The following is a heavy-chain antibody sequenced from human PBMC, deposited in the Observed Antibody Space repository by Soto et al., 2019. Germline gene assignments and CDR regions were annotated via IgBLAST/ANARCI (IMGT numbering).Heavy chain of an antibody. D-gene: IGHD6-19*01. V-gene: IGHV4-31*01. CDR3: ASAGPSGGGYGGWFDP. CDR1: GGSISSGGYY. CDR2: IYYSGST. J-gene: IGHJ5*02. Sequence: QVQLQESGPGLVKPSQTLSLTCTVSGGSISSGGYYWSWIRQHPGKGLEWIGYIYYSGSTYYNPFLQSPVTISVATSKHQFSLKLSSVTAADTAVYYCASAGPSGGGYGGWFDPWGQGTLVTVSS.